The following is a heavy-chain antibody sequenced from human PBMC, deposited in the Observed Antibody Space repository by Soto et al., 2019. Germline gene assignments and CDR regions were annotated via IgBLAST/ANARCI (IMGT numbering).Heavy chain of an antibody. D-gene: IGHD6-19*01. CDR1: GFTFSSYA. V-gene: IGHV3-30-3*01. Sequence: QVQLVESGGGVVQPGRSLRLSCAASGFTFSSYAMHWVRQAPGKGLEWVAVISYDGSNKYYADSVKGRFTISRDNSKNTLYLQMNSLRAEDTAVYYCAREVSGYSSDWHRHFDYWGQGTLVTVSS. CDR3: AREVSGYSSDWHRHFDY. CDR2: ISYDGSNK. J-gene: IGHJ4*02.